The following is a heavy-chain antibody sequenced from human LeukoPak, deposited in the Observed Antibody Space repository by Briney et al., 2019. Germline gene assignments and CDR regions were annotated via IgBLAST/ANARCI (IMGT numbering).Heavy chain of an antibody. CDR2: IHHSGST. Sequence: SGTLSLTCAVSGGSISSSHWWSWVRQPPGKGLDWIGEIHHSGSTNYNPSLESRVTMSVDTSKNQFSLKLSSVTAADTAVYYCARSEVVGAIPGAFDIWGQGTMATVSS. D-gene: IGHD1-26*01. CDR1: GGSISSSHW. V-gene: IGHV4-4*02. CDR3: ARSEVVGAIPGAFDI. J-gene: IGHJ3*02.